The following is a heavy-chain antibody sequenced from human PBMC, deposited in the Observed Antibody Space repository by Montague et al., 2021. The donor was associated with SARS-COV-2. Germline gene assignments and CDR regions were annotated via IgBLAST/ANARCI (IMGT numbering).Heavy chain of an antibody. Sequence: SKTLSLTCEVSGGSISSYYWSWIRQSPGKGLEWIGYVHYTGSTKYNPSLKTRVTLSLDTPKNRFSLKLSSVTAADTAVYYCARAQNTCFIANCVNYFEVWGLGALVTVSS. CDR2: VHYTGST. CDR1: GGSISSYY. CDR3: ARAQNTCFIANCVNYFEV. D-gene: IGHD1-1*01. V-gene: IGHV4-59*01. J-gene: IGHJ4*02.